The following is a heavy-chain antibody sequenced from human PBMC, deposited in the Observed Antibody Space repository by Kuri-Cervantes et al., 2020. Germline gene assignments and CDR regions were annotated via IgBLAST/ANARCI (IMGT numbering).Heavy chain of an antibody. CDR1: GFTFSSYS. V-gene: IGHV3-21*01. CDR2: ISSSSSYI. D-gene: IGHD2-2*01. Sequence: GESLKISCAASGFTFSSYSVNWFRQAPGKGLEWVSSISSSSSYIYYADSVKGRFTISRDNAKNSLYLQMNSLRAEDTAVYYCARGGPWVPAATSWFDPWGQGTLVTVSS. CDR3: ARGGPWVPAATSWFDP. J-gene: IGHJ5*02.